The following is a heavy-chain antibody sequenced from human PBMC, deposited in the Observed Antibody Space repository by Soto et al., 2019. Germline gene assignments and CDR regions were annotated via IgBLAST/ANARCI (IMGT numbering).Heavy chain of an antibody. V-gene: IGHV4-34*01. J-gene: IGHJ4*02. CDR3: ARLTTETDY. D-gene: IGHD4-17*01. CDR2: INYSGST. Sequence: PSETLSLTCGVYGGSFSDYYWSWIRQPPGKGLEWIGEINYSGSTNYNPSLKSRVTISVDTSKNQFSLKLSSVTAADTAVYYCARLTTETDYWGQGTLVTVSS. CDR1: GGSFSDYY.